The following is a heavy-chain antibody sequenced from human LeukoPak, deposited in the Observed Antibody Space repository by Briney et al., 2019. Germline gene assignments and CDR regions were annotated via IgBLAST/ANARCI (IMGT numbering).Heavy chain of an antibody. J-gene: IGHJ5*02. D-gene: IGHD2-2*02. CDR2: IYYSGST. V-gene: IGHV4-39*02. Sequence: PSETLSLTCTVSGGSISSSSYYWGWIRQPPGKGLEWIGSIYYSGSTYYNPSLKSRVTISVDTSKNQFSLKLSSVTAADTAVYYCARDKISVGYCSSTSCYTGNNWFDPWGQGTLVTVSS. CDR1: GGSISSSSYY. CDR3: ARDKISVGYCSSTSCYTGNNWFDP.